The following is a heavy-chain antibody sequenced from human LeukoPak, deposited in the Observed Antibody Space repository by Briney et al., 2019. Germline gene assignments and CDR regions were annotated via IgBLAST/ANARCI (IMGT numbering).Heavy chain of an antibody. CDR3: ASSSKGGYSRDAFDI. V-gene: IGHV1-2*02. Sequence: ASVKVSCKASGYTFTSYGISWVRQAPGRGLEWMGWINPNSGGTNYAQKFQGRVTMTRDTSISTAYMELSRLRSDDTAVYYCASSSKGGYSRDAFDIWGQGTMVTVSS. CDR1: GYTFTSYG. J-gene: IGHJ3*02. CDR2: INPNSGGT. D-gene: IGHD6-13*01.